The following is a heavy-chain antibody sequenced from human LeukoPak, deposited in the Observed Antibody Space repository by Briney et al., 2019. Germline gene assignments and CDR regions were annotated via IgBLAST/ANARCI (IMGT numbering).Heavy chain of an antibody. CDR3: AREYSSRLYYFDY. Sequence: SQTLSLTCTVSGGSISSGGYYWSWIRQHPGKGLEWIGYIYYSGSTYYNPSLKSRVTISVDTSKNQFSLKLSSVTAADTAVYYCAREYSSRLYYFDYWGQGTLVTVSS. V-gene: IGHV4-31*03. D-gene: IGHD6-13*01. J-gene: IGHJ4*02. CDR1: GGSISSGGYY. CDR2: IYYSGST.